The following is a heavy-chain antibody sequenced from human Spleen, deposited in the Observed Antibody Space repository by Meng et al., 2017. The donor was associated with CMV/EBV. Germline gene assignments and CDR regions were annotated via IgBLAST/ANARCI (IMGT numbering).Heavy chain of an antibody. D-gene: IGHD5-12*01. CDR1: GGTFSSYT. Sequence: SGGTFSSYTINWVRQAPGQGLEWMGGIIPVFGTANYAQKFQGRVAITTDESTSTAYMELSSLRSEDTAIYYCARGLHIGYIRPSLVHWGQGTLVTVSS. CDR2: IIPVFGTA. J-gene: IGHJ4*02. CDR3: ARGLHIGYIRPSLVH. V-gene: IGHV1-69*05.